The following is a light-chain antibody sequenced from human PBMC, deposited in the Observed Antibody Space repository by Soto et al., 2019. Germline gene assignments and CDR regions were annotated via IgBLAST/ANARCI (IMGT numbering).Light chain of an antibody. Sequence: QSVLTQPPSASGTPGQRVTISCSGSRSNIGSNHVSWYQQLSPAAPKVLIYKTNQRPSGVPDRFSASRSGTSASLAISGLRSEDEADYYCATWDDSLNTWVFGGGTKLTVL. V-gene: IGLV1-47*01. CDR1: RSNIGSNH. CDR3: ATWDDSLNTWV. J-gene: IGLJ3*02. CDR2: KTN.